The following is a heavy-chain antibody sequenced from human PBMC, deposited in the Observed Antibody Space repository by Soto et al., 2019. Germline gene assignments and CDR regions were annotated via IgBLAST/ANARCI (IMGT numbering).Heavy chain of an antibody. J-gene: IGHJ6*02. Sequence: QVDLVQSGAEVKKPGASVTISCKASGSAITRYYIHWVRQAPGRGLEWMGIINPGGGSASYAQKCQYRVTIDKATSTGTVYMDLRSLRTEDTAVYYCAMDTSGSSLNGLDVWGQGTTVNVS. V-gene: IGHV1-46*01. D-gene: IGHD6-6*01. CDR3: AMDTSGSSLNGLDV. CDR1: GSAITRYY. CDR2: INPGGGSA.